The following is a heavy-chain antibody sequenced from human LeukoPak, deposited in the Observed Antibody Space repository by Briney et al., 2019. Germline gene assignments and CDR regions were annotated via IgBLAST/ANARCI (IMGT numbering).Heavy chain of an antibody. CDR3: ARGREYYDFWSGVVDY. D-gene: IGHD3-3*01. CDR1: RGSVSSGDYT. V-gene: IGHV4-61*08. Sequence: SETLSLTCTVSRGSVSSGDYTWSWIRQPPGKGLEWIGEINHSGSTNYNPSLKSRVTISVDTSKNQFSLKLSSVTAADTAVYYCARGREYYDFWSGVVDYWGQGTLVTVSS. J-gene: IGHJ4*02. CDR2: INHSGST.